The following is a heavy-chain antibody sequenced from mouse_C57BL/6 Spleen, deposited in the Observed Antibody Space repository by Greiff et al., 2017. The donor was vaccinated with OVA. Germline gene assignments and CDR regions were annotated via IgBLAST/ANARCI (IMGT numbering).Heavy chain of an antibody. CDR3: ERSVGSYFDY. CDR1: GYTFTSYT. CDR2: INPSSGYT. J-gene: IGHJ2*01. V-gene: IGHV1-4*01. Sequence: VKLQESGAELARPGASVKMSCKASGYTFTSYTMHWVKQRPGQGLEWIGHINPSSGYTKYNQKFKDKATLTADKSSSTAYMQLSSLTSEDSAVYDCERSVGSYFDYWGQGTTLTVSS.